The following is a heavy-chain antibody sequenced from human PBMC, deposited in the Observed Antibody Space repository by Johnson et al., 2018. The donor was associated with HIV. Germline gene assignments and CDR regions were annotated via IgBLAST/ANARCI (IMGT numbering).Heavy chain of an antibody. Sequence: VQLVESGGGVVQPGGSLRLSCAASGFTFSSYDMHWVRQATGKGLEWVSAIGTAGETYYPGSVTGRFTISRENAKNSLYLQMNSLRAGDTAVYYCAREVGSWYSSSSGAFDIWDQGTMVTVSS. D-gene: IGHD6-6*01. CDR1: GFTFSSYD. J-gene: IGHJ3*02. CDR2: IGTAGET. CDR3: AREVGSWYSSSSGAFDI. V-gene: IGHV3-13*01.